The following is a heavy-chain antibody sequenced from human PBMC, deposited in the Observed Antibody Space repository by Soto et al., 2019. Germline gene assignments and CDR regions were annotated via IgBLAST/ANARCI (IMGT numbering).Heavy chain of an antibody. V-gene: IGHV4-4*07. CDR1: GGSISSYY. CDR3: ARNIDGTYYDSWGGYQYYHGVDV. CDR2: IYTSGST. D-gene: IGHD3-3*01. J-gene: IGHJ6*02. Sequence: SETLSLTCTVSGGSISSYYWSWILQPAGKGLEWIGRIYTSGSTNYNPSLKSRVTMSVDTSKNQFSMKPSSVTAADTAMYYCARNIDGTYYDSWGGYQYYHGVDVWGQGTTVTVSS.